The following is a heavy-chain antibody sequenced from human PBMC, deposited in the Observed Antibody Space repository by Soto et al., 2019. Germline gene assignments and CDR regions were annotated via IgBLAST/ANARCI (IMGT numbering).Heavy chain of an antibody. J-gene: IGHJ4*02. Sequence: QVQLQESGPGLVKPSGTLSLTCAVSGGSFTSNNWWTWVRQPPGQGLEWIGEIYRTGSTNYNPSLMSRVTISLDMSENQVSMMVTSLTAADTAVYYCASRDPGTSVDYWGQGTLVNVSA. CDR1: GGSFTSNNW. CDR3: ASRDPGTSVDY. CDR2: IYRTGST. D-gene: IGHD1-7*01. V-gene: IGHV4-4*02.